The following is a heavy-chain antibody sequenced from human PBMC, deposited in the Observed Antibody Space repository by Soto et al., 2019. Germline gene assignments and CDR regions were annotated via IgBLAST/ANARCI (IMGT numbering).Heavy chain of an antibody. V-gene: IGHV1-24*01. Sequence: GASVKVSCKVSGHTLNDLSIHWVRQAPGKGLEWMGGFNPEEEETIYAQKFQGRVTMTEDTTAETAYMELSSLRSDDTAVYYCAVVGGYNYGNDAFDVWGQGTVATVSS. D-gene: IGHD5-18*01. CDR2: FNPEEEET. CDR1: GHTLNDLS. J-gene: IGHJ3*01. CDR3: AVVGGYNYGNDAFDV.